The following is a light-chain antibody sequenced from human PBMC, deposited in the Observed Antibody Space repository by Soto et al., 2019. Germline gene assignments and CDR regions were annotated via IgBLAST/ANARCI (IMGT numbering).Light chain of an antibody. CDR2: GAS. Sequence: EIVLTQSPGTLSLSPGERATLSCRASQSVSSSYLAGYQQKPGQAPRLLIDGASSRATGIPDRFSGSGSGTDFTLTISRLEPEDYSVYYCQQYGSSPRYTFGQGTKLEIK. CDR1: QSVSSSY. CDR3: QQYGSSPRYT. V-gene: IGKV3-20*01. J-gene: IGKJ2*01.